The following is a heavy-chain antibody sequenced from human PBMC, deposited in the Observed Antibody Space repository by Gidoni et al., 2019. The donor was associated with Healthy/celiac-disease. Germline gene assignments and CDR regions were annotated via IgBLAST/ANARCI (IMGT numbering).Heavy chain of an antibody. Sequence: EVQLVESGGGLVKPGGSLRLSCAASGFTFSSYSMNWVRQAPGKGLEWVSSISSSSSYIYYADSVKGRFTISRDNAKNSLYLQMNSLRAEDTAVYYCARELVVIGKGFDPWGQGTLVTVSS. V-gene: IGHV3-21*01. CDR1: GFTFSSYS. J-gene: IGHJ5*02. D-gene: IGHD2-21*01. CDR2: ISSSSSYI. CDR3: ARELVVIGKGFDP.